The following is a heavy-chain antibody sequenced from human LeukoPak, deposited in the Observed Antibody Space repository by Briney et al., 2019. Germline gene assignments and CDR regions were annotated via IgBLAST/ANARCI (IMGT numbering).Heavy chain of an antibody. V-gene: IGHV3-43*01. Sequence: QSGGSLRLSCAASGFTFDDYTMHWVRQAQGKGLNLVSLISWDGGSTYFADSVKGRFTISRDNSKNSLYLQMNSLTTEDTALYYCAKDVNENIAVAGHFDYWGEGTLVTVSS. CDR3: AKDVNENIAVAGHFDY. J-gene: IGHJ4*02. D-gene: IGHD6-19*01. CDR2: ISWDGGST. CDR1: GFTFDDYT.